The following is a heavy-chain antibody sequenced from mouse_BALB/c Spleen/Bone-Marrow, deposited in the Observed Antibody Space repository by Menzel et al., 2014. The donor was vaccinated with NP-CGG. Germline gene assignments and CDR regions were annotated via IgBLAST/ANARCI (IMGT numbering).Heavy chain of an antibody. V-gene: IGHV1-7*01. CDR3: ARYGWECYDGFAY. Sequence: VMLEESGAELAKPGASVKMSCKASGYTFTSYWMHWVKQRPGQGLEWIGYINPSTGYTEYNQKFKDKATLTADKSSSTAYMQLSSLTSEGSAVYYCARYGWECYDGFAYWGQGTLVTVSA. CDR1: GYTFTSYW. D-gene: IGHD2-12*01. J-gene: IGHJ3*01. CDR2: INPSTGYT.